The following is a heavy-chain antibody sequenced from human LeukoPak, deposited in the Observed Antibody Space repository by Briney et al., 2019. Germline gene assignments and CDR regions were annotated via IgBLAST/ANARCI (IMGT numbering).Heavy chain of an antibody. V-gene: IGHV3-74*01. CDR2: IKSDGST. Sequence: GGSLRLSCVASGFTFSSYWMHWVRQAPGKGLVWVSRIKSDGSTNYADSVKGRFTISRDNAKNTVSLQMNSLRAEDTGVYFCARAPSEIGGYYPEYFRHWGQGTLATVSS. CDR1: GFTFSSYW. D-gene: IGHD3-22*01. CDR3: ARAPSEIGGYYPEYFRH. J-gene: IGHJ1*01.